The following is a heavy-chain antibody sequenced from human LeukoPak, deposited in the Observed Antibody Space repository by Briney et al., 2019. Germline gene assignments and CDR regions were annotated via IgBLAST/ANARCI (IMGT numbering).Heavy chain of an antibody. V-gene: IGHV1-69*04. CDR3: AIKIYSSSWPNFDY. Sequence: GASVKVSCKASGGTSSSYAISWVRQAPGQGLEWMGRIIPILGIANYAQKFQGRVTITADKSTSTAYMELSSLRSEDTAVYYCAIKIYSSSWPNFDYWGQGTLVTVSS. CDR2: IIPILGIA. J-gene: IGHJ4*02. D-gene: IGHD6-13*01. CDR1: GGTSSSYA.